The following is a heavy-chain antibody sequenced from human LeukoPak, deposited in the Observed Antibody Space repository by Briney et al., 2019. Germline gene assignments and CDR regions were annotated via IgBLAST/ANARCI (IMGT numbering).Heavy chain of an antibody. J-gene: IGHJ4*02. CDR3: ARGNWGATGNFDY. Sequence: GGSLRLSCAVSGFNFDDYGISWVRQAPGKGLEWVSGINWSGVMTGYADSVKGRFTISRDNAKDSLYLQMNSLRAEDTAVYYCARGNWGATGNFDYWGPGTLVTVSS. D-gene: IGHD7-27*01. CDR1: GFNFDDYG. CDR2: INWSGVMT. V-gene: IGHV3-20*04.